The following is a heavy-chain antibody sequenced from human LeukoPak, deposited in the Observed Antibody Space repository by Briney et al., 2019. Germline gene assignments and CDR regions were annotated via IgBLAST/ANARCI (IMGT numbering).Heavy chain of an antibody. CDR1: GFTFSSYE. J-gene: IGHJ4*02. Sequence: GGSLRLSCAASGFTFSSYEMNWVRQAPGKGLEWVSYISSSGSTIYYADSVKGRFTISRDKAKNSLYLQMNSLRAEDTAVYYCARDEIVGATTDYFDYWGQGTLVTVSS. D-gene: IGHD1-26*01. V-gene: IGHV3-48*03. CDR3: ARDEIVGATTDYFDY. CDR2: ISSSGSTI.